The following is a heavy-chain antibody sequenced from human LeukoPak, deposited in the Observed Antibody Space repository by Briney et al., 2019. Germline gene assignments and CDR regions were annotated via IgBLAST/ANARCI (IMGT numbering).Heavy chain of an antibody. D-gene: IGHD3-22*01. CDR2: IWYDGSNK. V-gene: IGHV3-33*01. CDR3: ARGFVSGYSSTYGMDV. Sequence: GGSLRLSCAASGFTLSIYDIHWVRQAPGKGLEWVAAIWYDGSNKYYADPVKGRFTISRDNSKNTLYLLINSLRAEDTAVYYCARGFVSGYSSTYGMDVWGQGTTVTVSS. J-gene: IGHJ6*02. CDR1: GFTLSIYD.